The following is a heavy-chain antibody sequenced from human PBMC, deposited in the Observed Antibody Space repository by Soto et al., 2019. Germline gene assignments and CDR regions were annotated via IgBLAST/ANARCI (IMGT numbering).Heavy chain of an antibody. CDR2: IIPIFGTA. V-gene: IGHV1-69*06. Sequence: QVQLVQSGAEVKKPGSSVKVSCKASGGTFSSYAISWVRQAPGQRLEWMGGIIPIFGTANYAQKFQGRVTMTADKSTSTAYMEMSSLRSEDTAVYYCARQQLAKKLYYFDYWGQGTLVTVSS. J-gene: IGHJ4*02. D-gene: IGHD6-13*01. CDR3: ARQQLAKKLYYFDY. CDR1: GGTFSSYA.